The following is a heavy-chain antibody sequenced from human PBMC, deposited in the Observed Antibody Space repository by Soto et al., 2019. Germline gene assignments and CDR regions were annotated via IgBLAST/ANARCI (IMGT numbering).Heavy chain of an antibody. CDR1: GFTFSSYA. CDR2: ISGSGGNT. CDR3: AKVHIVVVTAIPDDAFDI. V-gene: IGHV3-23*01. J-gene: IGHJ3*02. Sequence: GGSLRLSCAASGFTFSSYAMSWVRQAPGKGLEWVSAISGSGGNTYYADSVKGRFTISRDNSKNTLYLQMNSLRAEDTAVYYCAKVHIVVVTAIPDDAFDIWGQGTMVTVSS. D-gene: IGHD2-21*02.